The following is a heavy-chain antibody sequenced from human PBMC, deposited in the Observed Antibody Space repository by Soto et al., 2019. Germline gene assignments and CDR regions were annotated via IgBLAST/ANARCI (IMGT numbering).Heavy chain of an antibody. CDR1: CGSISSGVYY. CDR2: IYYSGST. J-gene: IGHJ6*02. CDR3: GTTQIVGEAAPMDL. V-gene: IGHV4-30-4*01. D-gene: IGHD2-21*01. Sequence: PSETLSRTCTVSCGSISSGVYYWSWIRQPPGKGLRWIGYIYYSGSTAYNASLKSRTSISADPANKQCSLKLHSLAAADTAVYFRGTTQIVGEAAPMDLWGPGTSVTVSS.